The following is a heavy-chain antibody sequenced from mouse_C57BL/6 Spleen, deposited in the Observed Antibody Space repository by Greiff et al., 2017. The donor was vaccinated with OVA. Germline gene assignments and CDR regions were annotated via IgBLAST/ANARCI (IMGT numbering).Heavy chain of an antibody. CDR1: GFTFSSYA. CDR2: ISDGGSYT. D-gene: IGHD4-1*01. Sequence: EVKVVESGGGLVKPGGSLKLSCAASGFTFSSYAMSWVRQTPEKRLEWVATISDGGSYTYYPDNVKGRFTISRDNAKNNLYLQMSHLKSEDTAMYYCARESPGTSYFDYGGQGTTLTVSS. CDR3: ARESPGTSYFDY. V-gene: IGHV5-4*01. J-gene: IGHJ2*01.